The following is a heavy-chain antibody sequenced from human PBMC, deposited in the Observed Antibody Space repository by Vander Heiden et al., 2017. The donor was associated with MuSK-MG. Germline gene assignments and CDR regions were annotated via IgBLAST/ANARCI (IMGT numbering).Heavy chain of an antibody. D-gene: IGHD3-9*01. CDR3: ARDRTGSLEY. J-gene: IGHJ4*02. V-gene: IGHV3-7*01. CDR2: IKFGGSEK. Sequence: EVRLVESGGGLVQPGGSLRLSCAASGFSFSSFWMAWVRQAPGKGLEWVANIKFGGSEKQDVDPVKGRFTISRDDAKNSLYLQLNSLRAEDTAVYYCARDRTGSLEYWGQGTLVTVSS. CDR1: GFSFSSFW.